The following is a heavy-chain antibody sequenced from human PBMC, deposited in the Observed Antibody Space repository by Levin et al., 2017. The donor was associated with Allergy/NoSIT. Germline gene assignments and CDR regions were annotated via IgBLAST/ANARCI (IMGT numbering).Heavy chain of an antibody. J-gene: IGHJ6*02. CDR1: GFTFSSYW. CDR3: AREGYYYYGMDV. CDR2: IKQDGSEK. Sequence: GESLKISCAASGFTFSSYWMSWVRQAPGKGLEWVANIKQDGSEKYYVDSVKGRFTISRDNAKNSLYLQMNSLRAEDTAVYYCAREGYYYYGMDVWGQGTTVTVSS. V-gene: IGHV3-7*01.